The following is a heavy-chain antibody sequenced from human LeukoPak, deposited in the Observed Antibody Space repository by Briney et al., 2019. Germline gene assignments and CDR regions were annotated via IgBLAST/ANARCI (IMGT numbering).Heavy chain of an antibody. J-gene: IGHJ4*02. CDR3: AKDQNYESSGYYGGFDY. CDR1: GFSFSSHV. D-gene: IGHD3-22*01. V-gene: IGHV3-23*01. Sequence: GGSLRLSCAASGFSFSSHVMHWVRQAPGKGLEWVSGISGSGGDTYYADSVKGRFTISRDNSRNTLNLQMNSLRAEDTALYYCAKDQNYESSGYYGGFDYWGQGTLVTVSS. CDR2: ISGSGGDT.